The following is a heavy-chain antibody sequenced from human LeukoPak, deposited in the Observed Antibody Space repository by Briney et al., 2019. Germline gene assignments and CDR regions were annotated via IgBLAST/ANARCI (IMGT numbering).Heavy chain of an antibody. CDR1: GFTFSSYS. CDR3: AREQPYYYDSSGTALMAEIKYYFDY. J-gene: IGHJ4*02. V-gene: IGHV3-21*01. CDR2: ISSSSYI. Sequence: GGSLRLSCAASGFTFSSYSMNWVRQAPGKGLEWVSSISSSSYIYYADSVKGRFTISRDNAKNSLYLQMNSLRAEDTGVYYCAREQPYYYDSSGTALMAEIKYYFDYWGQGTLVTVSS. D-gene: IGHD3-22*01.